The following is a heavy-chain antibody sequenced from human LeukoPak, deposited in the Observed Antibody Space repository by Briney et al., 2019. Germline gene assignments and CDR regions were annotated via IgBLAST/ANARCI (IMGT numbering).Heavy chain of an antibody. V-gene: IGHV3-48*03. CDR2: IDNDGWPT. CDR1: GFTFTSYE. CDR3: ARDLIGWSLDP. D-gene: IGHD2-2*03. J-gene: IGHJ5*02. Sequence: QPGGSLRFSCAASGFTFTSYEMNWVRQAPGKGLEWISYIDNDGWPTYYADSVKGRFTITRDNAKSSLYLQMDSLTVEDTAVYYCARDLIGWSLDPWGQGTLVTVSS.